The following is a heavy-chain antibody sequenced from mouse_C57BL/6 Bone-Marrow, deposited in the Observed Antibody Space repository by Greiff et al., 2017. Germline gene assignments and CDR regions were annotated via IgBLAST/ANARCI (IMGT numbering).Heavy chain of an antibody. D-gene: IGHD1-1*01. J-gene: IGHJ3*01. CDR2: IYPGDGDT. V-gene: IGHV1-82*01. CDR3: APYGSGSAY. CDR1: GYAFSSSW. Sequence: QVQLQQSGPELVKPGASVKISCKASGYAFSSSWMNWVKQRPGKGLEWIGRIYPGDGDTNYNGKFKGKATLTADKSSSTAYMQLSSLTSGDSAVYFCAPYGSGSAYWGQGTLVTVSA.